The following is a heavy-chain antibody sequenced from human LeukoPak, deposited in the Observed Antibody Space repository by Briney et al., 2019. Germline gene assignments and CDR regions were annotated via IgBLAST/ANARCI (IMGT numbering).Heavy chain of an antibody. CDR3: ARGGYYGSGNDFRFDP. V-gene: IGHV4-59*01. D-gene: IGHD3-10*01. J-gene: IGHJ5*02. Sequence: SETLSLTCTVSGGSISSYYWSWIRQSPGKGLECLGYIHYTGSTNYNPSLKSRVTISVETSKNQFSLKLKSVTAADTAVYYCARGGYYGSGNDFRFDPWGQGTLVTVSS. CDR1: GGSISSYY. CDR2: IHYTGST.